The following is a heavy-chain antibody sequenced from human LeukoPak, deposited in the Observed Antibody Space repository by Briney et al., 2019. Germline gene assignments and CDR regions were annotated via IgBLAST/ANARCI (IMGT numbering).Heavy chain of an antibody. V-gene: IGHV4-59*01. J-gene: IGHJ4*02. CDR1: GDSISIYY. D-gene: IGHD6-25*01. CDR3: ARGGTRLYTSGSLDY. CDR2: INYSGST. Sequence: SETLSLTCSVSGDSISIYYWSWIRQPPGKGLQWIGYINYSGSTNYNPSLKSRVTASVDTSKNQFSLELSSVTAADTAVYYCARGGTRLYTSGSLDYWGQGILVTVSS.